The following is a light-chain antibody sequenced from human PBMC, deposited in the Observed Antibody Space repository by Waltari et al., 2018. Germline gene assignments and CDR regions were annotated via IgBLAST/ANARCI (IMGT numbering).Light chain of an antibody. Sequence: DIQMTQSPSSLPASVGDRVTHPCQASQSISSYLNWYQQKPGKAPKLLIYAASSLQSGVTSRFSGSGSGTDFALTITSLQPEDLGTYYCQQTYSTPGLTFGGGTKVAIK. V-gene: IGKV1-39*01. CDR3: QQTYSTPGLT. J-gene: IGKJ4*01. CDR2: AAS. CDR1: QSISSY.